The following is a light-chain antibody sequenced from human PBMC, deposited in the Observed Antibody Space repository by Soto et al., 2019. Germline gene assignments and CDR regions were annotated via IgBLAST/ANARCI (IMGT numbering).Light chain of an antibody. J-gene: IGKJ5*01. V-gene: IGKV3-20*01. Sequence: EVVLTQPPGTQSLSRGERATLSCRASERIYSAYLGWYQQKPGQAPRLLIYGTSSRATGIPDRFSGSGSGTDFTLTISRLEPEDFATYYCQKYNSAPHTFGQGTRLEIK. CDR3: QKYNSAPHT. CDR1: ERIYSAY. CDR2: GTS.